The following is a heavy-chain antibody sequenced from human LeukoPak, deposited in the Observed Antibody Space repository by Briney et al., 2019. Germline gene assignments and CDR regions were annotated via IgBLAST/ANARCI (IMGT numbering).Heavy chain of an antibody. Sequence: GGSLRLSCAASGFTFSSYAMSWFRQAPGKGLEWVGFIRSKAYGGTTDYAASVKGRFSISRDDSKSIAYLQMNSLKTEDTAVYSCTREKGSGWAQGSVDYWGQGTLVTVSS. CDR3: TREKGSGWAQGSVDY. CDR2: IRSKAYGGTT. J-gene: IGHJ4*02. V-gene: IGHV3-49*03. D-gene: IGHD6-19*01. CDR1: GFTFSSYA.